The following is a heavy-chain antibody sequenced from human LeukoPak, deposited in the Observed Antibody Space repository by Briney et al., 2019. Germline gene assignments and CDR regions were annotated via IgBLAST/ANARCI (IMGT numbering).Heavy chain of an antibody. Sequence: PGGSLRLSCAASGFTFSDHYMDWVRQTPGKGLEWVGRTRNKANSYTTEYAASVKGRFTISRDDSKNSLYLQMNSLKTEDTAVYYCATRSGCYGPGFDYWGQGTLVTVSS. V-gene: IGHV3-72*01. CDR2: TRNKANSYTT. CDR3: ATRSGCYGPGFDY. CDR1: GFTFSDHY. D-gene: IGHD1-26*01. J-gene: IGHJ4*02.